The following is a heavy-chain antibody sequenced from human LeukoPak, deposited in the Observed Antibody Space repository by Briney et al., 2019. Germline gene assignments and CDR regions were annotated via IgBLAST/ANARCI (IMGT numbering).Heavy chain of an antibody. CDR1: GGSISSYY. J-gene: IGHJ6*02. Sequence: SETLSLTCTVSGGSISSYYWSWIRQPPGRGLKWIGYIYYSGSTNYNPSLKSRVTISVDTSKNQFSLKLSSVTAADTAVYYCARANIVDYYYYYGMDVWGQGTTVTVSS. V-gene: IGHV4-59*01. D-gene: IGHD5-12*01. CDR2: IYYSGST. CDR3: ARANIVDYYYYYGMDV.